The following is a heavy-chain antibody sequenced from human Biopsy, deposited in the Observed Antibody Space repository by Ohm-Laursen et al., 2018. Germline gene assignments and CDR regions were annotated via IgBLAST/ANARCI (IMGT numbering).Heavy chain of an antibody. CDR1: GYTFINYG. Sequence: SVKVSCKASGYTFINYGIHWVRQAPGEGLEWMGGIIAVSGLVNYAPKFQGRVSITADKSTTTAYMELSNLKSEDTAVYYCATPFQYYDSWGGYPPFDHWGQGTLVTVSS. D-gene: IGHD3-3*01. CDR2: IIAVSGLV. V-gene: IGHV1-69*10. J-gene: IGHJ4*02. CDR3: ATPFQYYDSWGGYPPFDH.